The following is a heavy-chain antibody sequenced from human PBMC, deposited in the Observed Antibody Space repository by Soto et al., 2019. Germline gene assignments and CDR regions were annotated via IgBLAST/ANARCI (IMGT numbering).Heavy chain of an antibody. V-gene: IGHV3-23*01. Sequence: EAQLLESGGGLVQPGGSLRLSCAASGFTFRNYAMNWVRQAPGKGLEWVSSIHGEGAGTYYADSVKGRFTVSRDDSNETLYLQMSSLRVDDTAVYYCAKDGVARNGDWDWFDPWGQGTLVTVAS. CDR2: IHGEGAGT. CDR1: GFTFRNYA. CDR3: AKDGVARNGDWDWFDP. J-gene: IGHJ5*02. D-gene: IGHD6-19*01.